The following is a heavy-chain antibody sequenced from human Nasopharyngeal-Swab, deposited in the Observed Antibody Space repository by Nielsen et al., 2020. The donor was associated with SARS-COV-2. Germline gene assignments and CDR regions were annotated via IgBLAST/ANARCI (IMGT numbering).Heavy chain of an antibody. CDR3: ARLPSDWGRRDFDY. CDR2: IRSSVSYI. CDR1: GFTFSTYS. Sequence: GESLKISCAASGFTFSTYSMIWVRQAPAKGLEWVSWIRSSVSYIYYADSVKGRFTISRDNAKNALYLQMSSLRAEDTAVYYCARLPSDWGRRDFDYWGQGTLVTVSS. V-gene: IGHV3-21*06. J-gene: IGHJ4*02. D-gene: IGHD6-19*01.